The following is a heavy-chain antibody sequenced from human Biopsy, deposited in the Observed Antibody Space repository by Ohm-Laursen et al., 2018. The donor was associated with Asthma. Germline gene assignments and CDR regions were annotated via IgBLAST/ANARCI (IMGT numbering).Heavy chain of an antibody. CDR3: ARMITIFGVVSRGMDV. D-gene: IGHD3-3*01. Sequence: SLRLSCTASGFTFSSYSMYWVRQAPGKGLEWVSYISSSSSTIYYADSVKGRFTISRDNAKNSLHLQMNSLRDEDTAVYYCARMITIFGVVSRGMDVWGQGTTVTVSS. J-gene: IGHJ6*02. CDR2: ISSSSSTI. V-gene: IGHV3-48*02. CDR1: GFTFSSYS.